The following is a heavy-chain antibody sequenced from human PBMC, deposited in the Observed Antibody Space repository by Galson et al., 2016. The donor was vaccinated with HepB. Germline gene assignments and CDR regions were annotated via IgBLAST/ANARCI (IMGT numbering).Heavy chain of an antibody. CDR2: IYYSGSR. V-gene: IGHV4-61*01. D-gene: IGHD5-24*01. CDR1: GGSVNSGSYY. CDR3: AIDPTRGDGHTYDQ. J-gene: IGHJ4*02. Sequence: SETLSLTCTVSGGSVNSGSYYWNWVRQSPGKGLEWIGNIYYSGSRNYNPALESRVTLSLDTSKNHFSLQLRSVTAADTAVYYCAIDPTRGDGHTYDQWGQGRPVTVSS.